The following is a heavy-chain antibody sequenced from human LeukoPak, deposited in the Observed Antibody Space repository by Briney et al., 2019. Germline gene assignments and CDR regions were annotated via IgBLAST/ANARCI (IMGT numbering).Heavy chain of an antibody. CDR3: ARHIAGGIEDMDV. D-gene: IGHD6-13*01. CDR1: GGSIGTYY. V-gene: IGHV4-59*08. CDR2: IYVTGT. Sequence: PSETLSLTRTVSGGSIGTYYWSWIRQSPGKGLEWIGYIYVTGTRYNPYLQSRVTISVDRSRNQFFLKMSSVTAADTAVYYCARHIAGGIEDMDVWGKGTKVIVSS. J-gene: IGHJ6*03.